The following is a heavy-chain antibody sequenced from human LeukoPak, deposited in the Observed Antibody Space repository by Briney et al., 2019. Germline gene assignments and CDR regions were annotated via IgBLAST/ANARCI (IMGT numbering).Heavy chain of an antibody. J-gene: IGHJ5*02. D-gene: IGHD3-10*01. Sequence: SETLSLICTVSGGSVSNYYLNWIRQPPGKGLEWIGCIYYSGSINYNPSLKSRVTISVDTSKNQFSLKLTSVTAADAAVYYCARAPRRGSGFNWFDPWGQGTLVTVSS. V-gene: IGHV4-59*02. CDR2: IYYSGSI. CDR1: GGSVSNYY. CDR3: ARAPRRGSGFNWFDP.